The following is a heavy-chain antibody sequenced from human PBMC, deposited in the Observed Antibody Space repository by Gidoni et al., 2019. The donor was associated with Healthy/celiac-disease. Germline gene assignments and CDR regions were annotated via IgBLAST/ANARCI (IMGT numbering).Heavy chain of an antibody. D-gene: IGHD6-6*01. J-gene: IGHJ6*02. CDR1: GGSVSSGSYY. CDR3: ARRSDLPEGGEYSSSSGDYYYYGMDV. CDR2: IYYSGST. Sequence: QVQLQESGPGLVKPSETLSLTCTVSGGSVSSGSYYWSWIRQPPGKGLEWIGYIYYSGSTNYNPSLKSRVTISVDTSKNQFSLKLSSVTAADTAVYYCARRSDLPEGGEYSSSSGDYYYYGMDVWGQGTTVTVSS. V-gene: IGHV4-61*01.